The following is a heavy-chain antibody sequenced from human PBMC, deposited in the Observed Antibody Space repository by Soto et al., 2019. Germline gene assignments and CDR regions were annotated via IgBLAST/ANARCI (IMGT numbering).Heavy chain of an antibody. Sequence: QLQLQESGPGLVKPSETLSLTCTVSGGSISSSSYYWGWIRQPPGKGLEGIGRIYYSGSTYYNPSLKSRVTISVDTSKNQFSLKLSSVTAADTAVYYCARLSKNYGDYAWGQGTLVTVSS. CDR1: GGSISSSSYY. V-gene: IGHV4-39*01. CDR3: ARLSKNYGDYA. D-gene: IGHD4-17*01. CDR2: IYYSGST. J-gene: IGHJ4*02.